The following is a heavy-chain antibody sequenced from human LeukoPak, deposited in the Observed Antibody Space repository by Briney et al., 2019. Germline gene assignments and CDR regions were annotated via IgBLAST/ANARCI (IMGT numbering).Heavy chain of an antibody. CDR2: VYNTGST. J-gene: IGHJ5*02. CDR1: GGSINSGNYY. D-gene: IGHD3-22*01. CDR3: ARGDSSGYYRWFDP. Sequence: PSQTLSLTCTVSGGSINSGNYYWTWIRQPPGKGLEWIGYVYNTGSTYYNPSLKSRVTISINTSKNQFSLKLSSVTAADTAIYYCARGDSSGYYRWFDPWGQGTLVTVSS. V-gene: IGHV4-30-4*01.